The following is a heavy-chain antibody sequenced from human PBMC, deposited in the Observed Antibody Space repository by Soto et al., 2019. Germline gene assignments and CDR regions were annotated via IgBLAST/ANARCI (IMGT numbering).Heavy chain of an antibody. D-gene: IGHD3-10*01. CDR1: GGSISSYY. V-gene: IGHV4-59*08. CDR3: ARTSDYYARDYYYYMDV. CDR2: IYYSGST. Sequence: PSETLSLTCTVSGGSISSYYWSWIRQPPGKGLEWIGYIYYSGSTNYNPYLKSRVTISVDTSKNQFSLKLSSVTAADTAVYYCARTSDYYARDYYYYMDVWGKGTTVTVSS. J-gene: IGHJ6*03.